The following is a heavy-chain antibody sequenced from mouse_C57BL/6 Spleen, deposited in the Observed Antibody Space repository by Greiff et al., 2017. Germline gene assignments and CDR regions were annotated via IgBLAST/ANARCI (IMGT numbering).Heavy chain of an antibody. D-gene: IGHD4-1*01. V-gene: IGHV3-1*01. J-gene: IGHJ1*03. CDR3: AREGETGTSYWYFDV. Sequence: DVKLQESGPGMVKPSQSLSLTCTVTGYSITSGYDWHWIRHFPGNKLEWLGYISYSGSTNYNPSLKSRTSITPATSKNHFFLKLNSVTTEDTATYYCAREGETGTSYWYFDVWGTGTTVTVSS. CDR1: GYSITSGYD. CDR2: ISYSGST.